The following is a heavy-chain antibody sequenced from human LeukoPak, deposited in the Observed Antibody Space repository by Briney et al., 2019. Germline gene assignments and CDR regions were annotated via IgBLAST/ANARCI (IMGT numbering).Heavy chain of an antibody. CDR2: ISAYNGNT. CDR3: ARLMGSEVLLWFGELFDPLGLDI. D-gene: IGHD3-10*01. CDR1: GYTFTSYG. Sequence: ASVKVSCKASGYTFTSYGISWVRQAPEQGLEWMGWISAYNGNTNYAQKLQGRVTMTTDTSTSTAYMELRSLRSDDTAVYYCARLMGSEVLLWFGELFDPLGLDIWGQGTMVTVSS. V-gene: IGHV1-18*01. J-gene: IGHJ3*02.